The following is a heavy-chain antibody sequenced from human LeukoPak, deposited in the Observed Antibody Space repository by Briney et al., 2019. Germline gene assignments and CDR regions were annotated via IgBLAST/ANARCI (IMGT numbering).Heavy chain of an antibody. J-gene: IGHJ4*02. V-gene: IGHV3-66*01. Sequence: GGSLRLSCAASGFTVSSNYMSWVRQAPGKGLEWVSVIYSCGSTYYADSVKGRFTISRDNSKNTLFLQMNSLTEEDTAVYFCAREAPSGSFADYWGQGTLVTVSS. CDR1: GFTVSSNY. CDR3: AREAPSGSFADY. CDR2: IYSCGST. D-gene: IGHD1-26*01.